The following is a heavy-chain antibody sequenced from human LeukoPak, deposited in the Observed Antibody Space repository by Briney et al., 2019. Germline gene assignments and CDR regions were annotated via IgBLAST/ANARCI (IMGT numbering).Heavy chain of an antibody. CDR2: ISAYNGNT. J-gene: IGHJ3*02. D-gene: IGHD3-10*01. V-gene: IGHV1-18*01. CDR3: ARGRDYYGSGSYAFDI. Sequence: ASVKVSCKASGYTFTSYGISWVRQAPGQGLEWMGWISAYNGNTNYAQKLQGRVTMTTDTSTSTAYMELRSLRSDDTAVYYCARGRDYYGSGSYAFDIWGQGTMVTVSS. CDR1: GYTFTSYG.